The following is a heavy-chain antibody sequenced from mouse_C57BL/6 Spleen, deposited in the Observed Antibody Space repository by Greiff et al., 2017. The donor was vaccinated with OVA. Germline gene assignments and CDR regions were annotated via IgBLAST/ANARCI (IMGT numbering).Heavy chain of an antibody. V-gene: IGHV1-64*01. D-gene: IGHD2-3*01. CDR3: ARSVYDGYSLLDY. Sequence: QVQLQQPGAELVKPGASVKLSCKASGYTFTSYWMHWVKQRPGQGLEWIGMIHPNSGSTNYNEKFKSKATLTVDKSSSTAYMQLSSLTSEDSAVYYCARSVYDGYSLLDYWGQGTTLTVSS. CDR2: IHPNSGST. J-gene: IGHJ2*01. CDR1: GYTFTSYW.